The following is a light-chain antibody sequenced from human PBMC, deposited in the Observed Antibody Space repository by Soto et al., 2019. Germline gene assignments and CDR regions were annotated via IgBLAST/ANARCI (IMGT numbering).Light chain of an antibody. J-gene: IGKJ1*01. CDR1: LGVSSSF. CDR2: SAP. V-gene: IGKV3-20*01. CDR3: QEFCTSRT. Sequence: SLGVSSSFLTWFRQRPGPASRLLIYSAPNTAPGIPQGFRGSGSGAEFALTICRMAAEDFAVYCFQEFCTSRTFGQGTKVDI.